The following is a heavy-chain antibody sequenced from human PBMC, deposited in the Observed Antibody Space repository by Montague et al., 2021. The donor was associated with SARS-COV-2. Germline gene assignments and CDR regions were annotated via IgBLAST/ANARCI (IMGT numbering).Heavy chain of an antibody. Sequence: SETLSLTCAVYGGSFSGYYWCWIRQPPGKGLEWIGSIYYSGSTYYNPSLKSRVTISVDTSKNQFSLKLSSVTAADTAVYYCARKEMKYSSIWSTGGNWFDPWGQGTLVTVSS. CDR3: ARKEMKYSSIWSTGGNWFDP. J-gene: IGHJ5*02. V-gene: IGHV4-34*01. CDR2: IYYSGST. CDR1: GGSFSGYY. D-gene: IGHD6-13*01.